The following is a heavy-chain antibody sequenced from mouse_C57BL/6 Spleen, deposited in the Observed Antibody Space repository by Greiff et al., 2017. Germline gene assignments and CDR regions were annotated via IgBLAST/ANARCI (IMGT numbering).Heavy chain of an antibody. D-gene: IGHD1-1*01. V-gene: IGHV1-26*01. CDR1: GYTFTDYY. CDR3: ARCYGSNYWYFDV. Sequence: EVQLQQSGPELVKPGASVKISCKASGYTFTDYYMNWVKQSHGKSLEWIGDINPNNGGTSYNQKFKGKATLTVDKSSSTAYMELRSLTSEDSAVYYCARCYGSNYWYFDVWGTGTTVTVSS. CDR2: INPNNGGT. J-gene: IGHJ1*03.